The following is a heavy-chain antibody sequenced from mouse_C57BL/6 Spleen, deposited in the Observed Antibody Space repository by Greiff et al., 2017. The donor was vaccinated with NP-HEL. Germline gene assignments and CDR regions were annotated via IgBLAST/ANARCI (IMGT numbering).Heavy chain of an antibody. Sequence: VQLQQPGAELVRPGSSVKLSCKASGYTFTSYWMDWVKQRPGQGLEWIGNIYPSDSETHYNQKFKDKATLTVDKSSSTAYMQLSSLTSEDSAVYYCARDYGSSYAFDYWGQGTTLTVSS. J-gene: IGHJ2*01. CDR2: IYPSDSET. CDR1: GYTFTSYW. D-gene: IGHD1-1*01. CDR3: ARDYGSSYAFDY. V-gene: IGHV1-61*01.